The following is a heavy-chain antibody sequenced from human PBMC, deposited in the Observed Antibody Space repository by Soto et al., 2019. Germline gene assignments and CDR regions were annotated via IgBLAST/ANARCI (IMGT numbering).Heavy chain of an antibody. CDR2: IYHSGST. J-gene: IGHJ4*02. V-gene: IGHV4-4*02. CDR3: ARGPAYIDGWRTFDL. Sequence: TSETLSLTCAVSGGSISSSNWWSWVRQPPGKGLEWIGEIYHSGSTNYNPSLKSRVTISVDKSKNQFSLKLSSVTAADTAVYFCARGPAYIDGWRTFDLWGRGILVTVSS. CDR1: GGSISSSNW. D-gene: IGHD6-19*01.